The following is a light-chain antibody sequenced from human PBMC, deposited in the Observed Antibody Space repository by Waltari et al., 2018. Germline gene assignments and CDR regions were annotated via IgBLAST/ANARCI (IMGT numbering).Light chain of an antibody. Sequence: DIQMTQSPTSLSASVGDRVTITCRASQGISHYLAWSQQKPGKVPKLLIDDASTLQSRVPSRFSGSGSGTDFTLTISSLQPEDVATYYCQKYNSAPRTFGGGTKVEIK. V-gene: IGKV1-27*01. CDR2: DAS. CDR1: QGISHY. J-gene: IGKJ4*01. CDR3: QKYNSAPRT.